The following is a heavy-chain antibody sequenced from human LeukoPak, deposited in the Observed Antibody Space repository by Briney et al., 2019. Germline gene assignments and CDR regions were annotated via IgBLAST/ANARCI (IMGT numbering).Heavy chain of an antibody. Sequence: GGSLRLSCAASGFTFSSYAMSWVRQAPGKGLEWVSAISGSGGSTYYADSVKGRFTISRDNSKNTLYLQMNSLRAEDTAVYYCAKDPDCSGGSCYIYSYAIPGDYWGQGTLVTVSS. CDR1: GFTFSSYA. D-gene: IGHD2-15*01. CDR3: AKDPDCSGGSCYIYSYAIPGDY. CDR2: ISGSGGST. V-gene: IGHV3-23*01. J-gene: IGHJ4*02.